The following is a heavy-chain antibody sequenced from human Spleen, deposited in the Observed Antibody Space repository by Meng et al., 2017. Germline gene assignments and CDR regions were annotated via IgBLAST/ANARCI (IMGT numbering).Heavy chain of an antibody. Sequence: GESLKISCAASGFTFSVYWMSWVRQAPGEGLEWVASIKEDGSEKYYVDSVKGRFTISRDNANNSLTLQMNSLTVEDTAVYYCARGVQSGYTSWFAPWGQGTLVTVSS. CDR2: IKEDGSEK. CDR1: GFTFSVYW. D-gene: IGHD5-18*01. CDR3: ARGVQSGYTSWFAP. V-gene: IGHV3-7*01. J-gene: IGHJ5*02.